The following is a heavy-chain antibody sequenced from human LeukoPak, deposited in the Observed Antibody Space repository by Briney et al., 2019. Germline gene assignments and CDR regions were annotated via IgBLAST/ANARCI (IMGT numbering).Heavy chain of an antibody. Sequence: GGSLRLSCAASGFTFSDYNMRWIRQAPGKGLEWVSSISRSGSTKYYADSVKGRFTISRDNAKNSLYLQMNSLRADDTAVYFCASRASSGYPYYLDYWGQGTLVTVSS. CDR3: ASRASSGYPYYLDY. CDR1: GFTFSDYN. V-gene: IGHV3-11*04. CDR2: ISRSGSTK. J-gene: IGHJ4*02. D-gene: IGHD3-22*01.